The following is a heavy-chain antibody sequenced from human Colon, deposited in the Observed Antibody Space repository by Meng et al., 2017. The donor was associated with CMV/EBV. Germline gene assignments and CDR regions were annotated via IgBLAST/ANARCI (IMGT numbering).Heavy chain of an antibody. Sequence: KVSGKASGFTFTGYYMHWVRQAPGEGLEWMGWINPNSGGTNYAQRFQCRVTMTRDTSISTAYMELSRLRSDDTAVYYCARIITGVDYWGQGTLVTVSS. J-gene: IGHJ4*02. CDR2: INPNSGGT. D-gene: IGHD1-20*01. V-gene: IGHV1-2*02. CDR3: ARIITGVDY. CDR1: GFTFTGYY.